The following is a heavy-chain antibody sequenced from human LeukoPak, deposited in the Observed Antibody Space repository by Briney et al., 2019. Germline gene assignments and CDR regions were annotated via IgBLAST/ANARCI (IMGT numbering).Heavy chain of an antibody. V-gene: IGHV4-30-2*01. CDR3: ARDSGGFDY. CDR1: GGSISSGGYY. D-gene: IGHD4-23*01. CDR2: IYHSGST. Sequence: SETLSLTCTVSGGSISSGGYYWSWIRQPPGKGLEWIGYIYHSGSTYYNPSLKSRVTISVDRSKNQFSLKLSSVTAADTAVYYCARDSGGFDYWGQGTLVTVSS. J-gene: IGHJ4*02.